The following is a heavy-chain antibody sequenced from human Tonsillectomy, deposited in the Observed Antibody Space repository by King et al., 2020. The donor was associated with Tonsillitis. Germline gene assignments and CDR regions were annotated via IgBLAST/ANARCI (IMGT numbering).Heavy chain of an antibody. CDR2: IYPGDSHI. D-gene: IGHD3-10*01. CDR3: ARNPSGSYSWFDP. CDR1: GYSFTSYW. Sequence: VQLVQSGAEVKKPGESLKISCKGSGYSFTSYWIGWVRQMPGKGLEWMGSIYPGDSHIRYSPSFQGQVTISADKSISTAYLQWSSLKASDTAVYYCARNPSGSYSWFDPWGQGTLVTVSS. V-gene: IGHV5-51*01. J-gene: IGHJ5*02.